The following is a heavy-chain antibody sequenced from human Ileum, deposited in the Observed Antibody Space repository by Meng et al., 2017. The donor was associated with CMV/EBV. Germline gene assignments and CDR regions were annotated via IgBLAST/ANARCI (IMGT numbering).Heavy chain of an antibody. CDR1: TFRSYA. J-gene: IGHJ4*02. V-gene: IGHV1-69*05. CDR2: IIPIFGTA. Sequence: TFRSYAISWVRQAPGQGLEWMGGIIPIFGTANYAQKFQGRVTITTDESTSTAYMELSSLRSEDTAVYYCARAALTIFGVVIGTYFDYWGQGTLVTVSS. D-gene: IGHD3-3*01. CDR3: ARAALTIFGVVIGTYFDY.